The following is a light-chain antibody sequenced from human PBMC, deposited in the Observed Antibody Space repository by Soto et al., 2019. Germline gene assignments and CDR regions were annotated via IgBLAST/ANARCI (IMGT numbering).Light chain of an antibody. Sequence: QTVVTQEPSLTVSPGGTVTLTCCSSFGGVTKDNYAYWFQQKPGQAPRTLIYDTNNRQSWTPGRFSGSNLGGKAALTLSGAQNEDEAEYYCLLSYAGALPVFGGGTKLTVL. CDR3: LLSYAGALPV. CDR2: DTN. V-gene: IGLV7-46*01. J-gene: IGLJ3*02. CDR1: FGGVTKDNY.